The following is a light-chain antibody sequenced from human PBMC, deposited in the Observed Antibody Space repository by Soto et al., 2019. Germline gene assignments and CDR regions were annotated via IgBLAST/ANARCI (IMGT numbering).Light chain of an antibody. Sequence: QSVLTQPPSASATPGQRVTISCSGSTSDIGGNTVTWLQQVPGTAPRLLIYSNEKRPSGVPDRFSGSKSGTSASLAISGLQSEDEADYYCAAWDDSLNGFVFGTGTQLTVL. CDR2: SNE. CDR3: AAWDDSLNGFV. CDR1: TSDIGGNT. J-gene: IGLJ7*01. V-gene: IGLV1-44*01.